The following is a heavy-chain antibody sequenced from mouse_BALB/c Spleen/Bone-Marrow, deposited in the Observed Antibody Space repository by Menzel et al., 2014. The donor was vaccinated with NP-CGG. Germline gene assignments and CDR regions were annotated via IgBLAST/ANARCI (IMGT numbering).Heavy chain of an antibody. Sequence: LQESDAELVKPGDSVKISCKASGYTFTDHAIHWVKQKPEQGLEWIGYISPGDGVIKYNEKFKGEAILTADKSSSTAYMQFNSLTSEDSAVYFCKRSLGRFAYWGQGTLVTVSA. J-gene: IGHJ3*01. CDR1: GYTFTDHA. CDR3: KRSLGRFAY. CDR2: ISPGDGVI. D-gene: IGHD4-1*01. V-gene: IGHV1S53*02.